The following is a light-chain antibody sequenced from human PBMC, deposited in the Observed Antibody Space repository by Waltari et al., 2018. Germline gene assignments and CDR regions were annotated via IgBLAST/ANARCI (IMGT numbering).Light chain of an antibody. J-gene: IGKJ1*01. CDR2: KAS. Sequence: DIQVTQSTSTLSASVGDRHTIACRARQSISSWLGWYQQKPGKAPKLLIYKASSVESGVPSRFSGSGAGTEFTLTISSLQPDDFATYYCQQYNSYAPWTFGQGTKVEIK. CDR1: QSISSW. V-gene: IGKV1-5*03. CDR3: QQYNSYAPWT.